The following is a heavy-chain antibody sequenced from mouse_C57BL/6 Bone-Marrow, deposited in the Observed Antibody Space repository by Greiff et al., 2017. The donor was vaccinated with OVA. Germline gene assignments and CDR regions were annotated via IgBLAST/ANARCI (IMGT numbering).Heavy chain of an antibody. J-gene: IGHJ4*01. V-gene: IGHV1-59*01. CDR3: ARRGSITKGVEEGLYDMDV. Sequence: QVQLQQPGAELVRPGTSVKLSCKASGYTFTSYWMHWVKQRPGQGLEWIGVIDPSDSYTNYTQKFKGKATLTVDTSSSTAYMQLSSLTSEDSAVYYCARRGSITKGVEEGLYDMDVWGKGTTVTVSS. D-gene: IGHD1-2*01. CDR1: GYTFTSYW. CDR2: IDPSDSYT.